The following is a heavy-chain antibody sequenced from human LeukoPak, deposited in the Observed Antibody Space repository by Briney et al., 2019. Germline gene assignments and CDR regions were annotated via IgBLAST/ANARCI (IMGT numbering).Heavy chain of an antibody. CDR3: ASGFEYSSSYFDY. V-gene: IGHV3-7*01. D-gene: IGHD6-6*01. Sequence: GGSLRLSCAASGFTFSSYWMSWVRQAPGKGLEWVANIKQDGSEKYYVDSVKGRFTISRDNAKNSLYLQMNSLRAEGTAVYYCASGFEYSSSYFDYWGQGTLVTVSS. CDR2: IKQDGSEK. J-gene: IGHJ4*02. CDR1: GFTFSSYW.